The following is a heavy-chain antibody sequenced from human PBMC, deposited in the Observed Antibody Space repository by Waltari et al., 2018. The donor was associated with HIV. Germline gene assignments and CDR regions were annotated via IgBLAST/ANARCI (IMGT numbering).Heavy chain of an antibody. J-gene: IGHJ4*02. CDR3: ASLPTEGQPPRVF. CDR2: ISNRSDFI. CDR1: GFSFGRFS. Sequence: EVHLVESGGGLVKPGGSLRLSCTRSGFSFGRFSMIWVRQVPGKGLEWVSAISNRSDFINYADSVKGRFTIYRDNAANSLYLQMNALRNEDTAVYFCASLPTEGQPPRVFWGQGIIVTVSS. D-gene: IGHD5-18*01. V-gene: IGHV3-21*06.